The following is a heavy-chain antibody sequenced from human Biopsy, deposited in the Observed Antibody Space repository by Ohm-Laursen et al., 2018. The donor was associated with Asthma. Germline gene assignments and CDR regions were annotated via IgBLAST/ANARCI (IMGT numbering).Heavy chain of an antibody. Sequence: GALVKVSCNASGDSFSNYAISWVRQAPGQGLEWMGGLIPVLGTPDHAQMFEGRVTITADESTSTAYMELSSLSSEDTAVYYCARGYSGSDRIVYYYSGLEVWGQGTTVTVSS. CDR3: ARGYSGSDRIVYYYSGLEV. J-gene: IGHJ6*02. CDR2: LIPVLGTP. D-gene: IGHD5-12*01. V-gene: IGHV1-69*13. CDR1: GDSFSNYA.